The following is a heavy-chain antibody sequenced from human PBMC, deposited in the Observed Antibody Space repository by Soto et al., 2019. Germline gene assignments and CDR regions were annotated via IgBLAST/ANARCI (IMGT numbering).Heavy chain of an antibody. CDR3: ARGLILWFGELSRRGGYYYYMDA. CDR1: GGSFSGYQ. V-gene: IGHV4-34*02. D-gene: IGHD3-10*01. J-gene: IGHJ6*03. CDR2: INDSGNI. Sequence: QVQLQQWGAGLLKPSETLSLTCAVYGGSFSGYQWTWIRQTPEMGLEWIGEINDSGNINYNPSLKSRVTFLVETAKKQISLRLSAVTAAATAVYYCARGLILWFGELSRRGGYYYYMDAWGKGTTVTVSS.